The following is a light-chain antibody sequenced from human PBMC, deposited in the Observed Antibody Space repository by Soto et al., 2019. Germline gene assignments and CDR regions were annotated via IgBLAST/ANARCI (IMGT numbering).Light chain of an antibody. CDR3: AAWDDSLKGQV. V-gene: IGLV1-44*01. CDR2: TNN. CDR1: SSNIGSNT. Sequence: QSVLTQPPSASGTPGQRVTISCSGSSSNIGSNTVNWYQQLPGTAPKLLIYTNNQRPSGVPDRFSGSRSGTSASLAISGLQSEDEAVYYCAAWDDSLKGQVLGTGTKLTVL. J-gene: IGLJ1*01.